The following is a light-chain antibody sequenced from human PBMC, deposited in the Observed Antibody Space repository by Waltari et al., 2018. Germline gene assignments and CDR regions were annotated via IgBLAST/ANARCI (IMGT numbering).Light chain of an antibody. Sequence: DIQMTQSPPTLSASVGDRVTVTCRASQSISIWLAWYQQKPGKAPNLLIYKASTLDSGVPSRFRGNASGTEFTLTISSLQAEDFGTYYCQQYSSFPLSFGGGTNIVIK. CDR3: QQYSSFPLS. V-gene: IGKV1-5*03. CDR1: QSISIW. J-gene: IGKJ4*01. CDR2: KAS.